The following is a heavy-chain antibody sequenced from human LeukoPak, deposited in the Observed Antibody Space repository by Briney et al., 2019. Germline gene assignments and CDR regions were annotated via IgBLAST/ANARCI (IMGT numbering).Heavy chain of an antibody. D-gene: IGHD3-10*01. V-gene: IGHV3-30*02. J-gene: IGHJ4*02. CDR2: IRYDGNTK. Sequence: GGSLRLSCAASGFTLISYGMHWVRQAPGKGLEWVAFIRYDGNTKYYADSVKGRFTISRDNSRNTLYLQMNSLRVEDTAVYYCARGTGFGELLSDYWGQGTLVTVSS. CDR1: GFTLISYG. CDR3: ARGTGFGELLSDY.